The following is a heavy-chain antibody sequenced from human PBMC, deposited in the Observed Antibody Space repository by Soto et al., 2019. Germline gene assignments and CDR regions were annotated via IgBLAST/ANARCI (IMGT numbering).Heavy chain of an antibody. V-gene: IGHV3-53*01. Sequence: EVQLVESGGGLIQPGGSLRLSCAASTFPVSSNQMSWVRQAPGKGLEWVSLIYSGGSTYYADSVKVRFTISRDNSKNTLFLQMNSLRAEDTAVYYCARVAGANYFYGMDVWGQGTTVTVSS. CDR3: ARVAGANYFYGMDV. J-gene: IGHJ6*02. CDR2: IYSGGST. CDR1: TFPVSSNQ.